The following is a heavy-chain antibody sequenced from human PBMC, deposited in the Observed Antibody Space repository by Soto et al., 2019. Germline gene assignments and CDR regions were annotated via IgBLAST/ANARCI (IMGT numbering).Heavy chain of an antibody. CDR2: IYYRGST. J-gene: IGHJ5*02. V-gene: IGHV4-59*01. CDR3: ARDHLHGDYSSNWFDP. D-gene: IGHD4-17*01. Sequence: SETLSLTCTVSGGSISSYYWSWIRQPPGKGLEWIGYIYYRGSTNYNPSLTSRVTISVDTSKNQFSLKLSSVTAADTAVYYCARDHLHGDYSSNWFDPWGQGTLVTVSS. CDR1: GGSISSYY.